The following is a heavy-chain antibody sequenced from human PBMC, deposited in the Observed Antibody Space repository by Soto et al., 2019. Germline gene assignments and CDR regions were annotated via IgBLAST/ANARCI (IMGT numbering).Heavy chain of an antibody. D-gene: IGHD3-3*01. Sequence: PVGSLRLSCAASGFTFSSYWMSWVRQAPGKGLEWVANIKQDGSEKYYVDSVKGRFTISRDNAKNSLYLQMNSLRAEDTAVYYCARDIFLEWLLPPYMDVWGKGTTVTVSS. CDR2: IKQDGSEK. J-gene: IGHJ6*03. V-gene: IGHV3-7*01. CDR1: GFTFSSYW. CDR3: ARDIFLEWLLPPYMDV.